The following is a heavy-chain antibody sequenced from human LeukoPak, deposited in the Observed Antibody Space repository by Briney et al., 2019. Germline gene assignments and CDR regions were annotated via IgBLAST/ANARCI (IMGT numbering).Heavy chain of an antibody. V-gene: IGHV3-33*01. CDR3: ARDEYCSSTSCYTRGDHYYGMDV. CDR1: GFTFSSYG. J-gene: IGHJ6*02. Sequence: GRSLRLSCAASGFTFSSYGMHWVRQAPGKGLEWVAVIWYDGSNKYYADSVKGRFTISRDNSKNTLYLQMNSLRAEDTAVYYCARDEYCSSTSCYTRGDHYYGMDVWGQGTTVTVSS. CDR2: IWYDGSNK. D-gene: IGHD2-2*02.